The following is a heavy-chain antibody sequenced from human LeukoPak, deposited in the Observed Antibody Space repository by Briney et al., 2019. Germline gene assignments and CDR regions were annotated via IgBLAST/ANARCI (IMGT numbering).Heavy chain of an antibody. Sequence: PSETLSLTCTVSGGSISSYYWSWIRQPPGKGLEWIGYIYYSGSTNYNPSLKSRVTISVDTSKNQFSLKLGSVTAADTAVYYCARDFLYNWNDGGPQWFDPWGQGTLVTVSS. J-gene: IGHJ5*02. CDR3: ARDFLYNWNDGGPQWFDP. CDR2: IYYSGST. D-gene: IGHD1-1*01. V-gene: IGHV4-59*01. CDR1: GGSISSYY.